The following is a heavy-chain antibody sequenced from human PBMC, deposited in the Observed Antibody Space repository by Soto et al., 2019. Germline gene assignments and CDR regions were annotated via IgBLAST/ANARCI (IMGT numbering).Heavy chain of an antibody. CDR1: GFTFISYA. CDR2: ISGSGGST. Sequence: PGGSLRLSCAASGFTFISYAMSWVRQAPGKGLEWVSAISGSGGSTYYADSVKGRFTISRDNSKNTLYLQMNSLRAEDTAVYYCAKRDDFWSGPDDAFDIWGQGTMVTVSS. J-gene: IGHJ3*02. D-gene: IGHD3-3*01. CDR3: AKRDDFWSGPDDAFDI. V-gene: IGHV3-23*01.